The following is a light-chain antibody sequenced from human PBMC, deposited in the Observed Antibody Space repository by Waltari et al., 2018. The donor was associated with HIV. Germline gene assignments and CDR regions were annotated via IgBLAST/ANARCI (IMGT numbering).Light chain of an antibody. CDR1: SSDIGAYKF. CDR2: EVN. CDR3: TSVSGSINFVV. J-gene: IGLJ2*01. V-gene: IGLV2-8*01. Sequence: QSALTQPPSASGSPGRSVTISCTGTSSDIGAYKFVSWYQQHPGQAPKLILYEVNLRPSGVPVRFSGSKSGNTASLTVSGLQDEDEADYYRTSVSGSINFVVFGGGTKLTVL.